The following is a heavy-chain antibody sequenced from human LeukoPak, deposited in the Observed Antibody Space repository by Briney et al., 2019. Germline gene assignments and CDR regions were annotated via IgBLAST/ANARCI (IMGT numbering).Heavy chain of an antibody. CDR3: AREEVPHGFDI. V-gene: IGHV4-59*01. Sequence: SETLSLTCTVSGGSISTYYWSWIRQPPGRGLEYIGYIYYSGSTNYNPSLKSRVTMSLDTSKNQFSLKLSSVPAADTAVYYCAREEVPHGFDIWGQGTMVTVSS. CDR1: GGSISTYY. J-gene: IGHJ3*02. CDR2: IYYSGST.